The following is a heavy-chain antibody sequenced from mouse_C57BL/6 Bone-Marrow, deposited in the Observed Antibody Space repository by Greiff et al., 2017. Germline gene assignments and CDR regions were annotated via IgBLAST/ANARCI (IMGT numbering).Heavy chain of an antibody. D-gene: IGHD2-5*01. Sequence: QVQLQPGAELVKPGASVKLSCKASGYTFTSYWMHWVKQRPGQGLEWIGMIHPNSGSTNYNEKFKSKATLTADKSSSTAYMQLSSLTSEDSAVYYCARASNFPFDVWGTGTTVTVSS. CDR1: GYTFTSYW. V-gene: IGHV1-64*01. CDR3: ARASNFPFDV. CDR2: IHPNSGST. J-gene: IGHJ1*03.